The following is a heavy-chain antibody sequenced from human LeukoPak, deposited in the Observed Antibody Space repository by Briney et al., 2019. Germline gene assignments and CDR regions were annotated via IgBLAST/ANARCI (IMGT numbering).Heavy chain of an antibody. CDR3: ARVKGGNSDWSRDAFDI. Sequence: PGGSLGLSCAASGFIFSSYDFHWVRQPTGKSLEWVSAIGTTGDTYYSDSVKGRFTISRENAKSSLYLQMNSLRVGDTAAYFCARVKGGNSDWSRDAFDIWGQGTMVAVSS. CDR1: GFIFSSYD. CDR2: IGTTGDT. V-gene: IGHV3-13*04. J-gene: IGHJ3*02. D-gene: IGHD3-9*01.